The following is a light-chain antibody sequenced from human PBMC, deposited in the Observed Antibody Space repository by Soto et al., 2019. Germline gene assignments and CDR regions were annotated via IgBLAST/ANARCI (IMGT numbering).Light chain of an antibody. CDR3: QQLNSYPLT. V-gene: IGKV1-9*01. J-gene: IGKJ4*01. Sequence: QMPQSPSSLYASVGDRVTITCRASQGISSYLAWYQQKLGKAPKLLIYAASTLQSGVPSRFSGSGTGTEFTLTISSLQPEDFATYYCQQLNSYPLTFGGGTKVDIK. CDR2: AAS. CDR1: QGISSY.